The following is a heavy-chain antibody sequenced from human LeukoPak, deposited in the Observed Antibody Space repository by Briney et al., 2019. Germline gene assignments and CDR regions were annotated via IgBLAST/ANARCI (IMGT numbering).Heavy chain of an antibody. Sequence: SETLSLTCSVSGDSISTTSFYWGWIRQSPGKGLEWIGSIFYSGTTYYTPSLKSRVTLSLDTSKNQFSLRLTSVTAADTAVYFCARQIAVVEPTDPNWFDSWGQGILVTVSS. CDR1: GDSISTTSFY. J-gene: IGHJ5*01. CDR3: ARQIAVVEPTDPNWFDS. CDR2: IFYSGTT. V-gene: IGHV4-39*07. D-gene: IGHD2-21*01.